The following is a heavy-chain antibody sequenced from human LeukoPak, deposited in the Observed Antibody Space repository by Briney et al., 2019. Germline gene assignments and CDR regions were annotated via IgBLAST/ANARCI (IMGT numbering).Heavy chain of an antibody. CDR2: ISAYNGNT. J-gene: IGHJ4*02. V-gene: IGHV1-18*01. CDR3: ARDTGGDCSGGSCYSILDY. CDR1: GYTFTSYG. D-gene: IGHD2-15*01. Sequence: ASVKVSCKASGYTFTSYGISWVRQAPGQGLEWMGWISAYNGNTNYAQKLQGRVTMTTDTSTSTAYMELRSLRSDDTAVYYCARDTGGDCSGGSCYSILDYWGQGTLVTVSS.